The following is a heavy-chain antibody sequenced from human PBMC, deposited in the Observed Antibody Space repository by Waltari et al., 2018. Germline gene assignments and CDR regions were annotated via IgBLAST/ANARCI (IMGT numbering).Heavy chain of an antibody. CDR3: TREVDGDFDY. CDR2: IRSKAYGGTT. Sequence: EVQLVESGGGLVQPGGSLGLSGTASGCTCGVYAMSWFRQAPGKGLEWVGFIRSKAYGGTTEDAASVKGRFTISRDDSKSIAYLQMNSLKTEDTAVYYCTREVDGDFDYWGQGTLVTVSS. CDR1: GCTCGVYA. V-gene: IGHV3-49*03. D-gene: IGHD3-10*01. J-gene: IGHJ4*02.